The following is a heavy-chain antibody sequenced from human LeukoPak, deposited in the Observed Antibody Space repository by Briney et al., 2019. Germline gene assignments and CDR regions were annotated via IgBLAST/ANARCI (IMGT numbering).Heavy chain of an antibody. Sequence: SETLSLTCTVSGGSISSYYWSWIRQPAGKGLEWIGRIYTSGSTNYNPSLKSRVTMSVDTSKNQFSLKLSSVTAADTAVYYCARDFTILGVVMVAFDIWGQGKMVTVSS. CDR1: GGSISSYY. CDR2: IYTSGST. D-gene: IGHD3-3*01. CDR3: ARDFTILGVVMVAFDI. J-gene: IGHJ3*02. V-gene: IGHV4-4*07.